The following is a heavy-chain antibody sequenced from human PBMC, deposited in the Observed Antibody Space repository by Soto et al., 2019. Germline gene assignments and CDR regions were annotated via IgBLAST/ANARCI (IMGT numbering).Heavy chain of an antibody. J-gene: IGHJ4*02. Sequence: QVQLQESGPGLMKPSGTLSLTCAVSGGSITSNWWSWVRQPPGKGLEWIAEIFHTGSANYNPSHMSRLTISMDKSKNHLSLNLNSVTAADTAVYYCARHIAVSGTRGFDHWGQGTLVTVSS. D-gene: IGHD2-21*01. CDR2: IFHTGSA. V-gene: IGHV4-4*02. CDR3: ARHIAVSGTRGFDH. CDR1: GGSITSNW.